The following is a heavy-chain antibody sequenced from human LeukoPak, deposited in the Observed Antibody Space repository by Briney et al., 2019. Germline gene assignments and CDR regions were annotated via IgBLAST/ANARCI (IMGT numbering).Heavy chain of an antibody. V-gene: IGHV1-2*02. CDR1: GYTFTGYY. CDR2: INPNSGGT. D-gene: IGHD6-13*01. J-gene: IGHJ6*03. Sequence: PGASVKVSCKASGYTFTGYYMHWVRQAPGQGLEWMGWINPNSGGTNYAQKFQGRVTMTRDTSISTAYMELSRLRSDDTAVYYCARGDWYSNSWYSSNYYYYYMDVWGKGTTVTVSS. CDR3: ARGDWYSNSWYSSNYYYYYMDV.